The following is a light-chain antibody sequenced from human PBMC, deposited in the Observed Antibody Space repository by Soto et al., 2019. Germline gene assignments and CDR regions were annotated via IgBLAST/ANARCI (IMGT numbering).Light chain of an antibody. CDR1: SSDVGGYNY. J-gene: IGLJ2*01. Sequence: QSALTQPASVSGSPGQSITISCTGTSSDVGGYNYVSWYQHYPGKAPKLMIYDVSTRPSGVSNRFSGSKSGNTASLTISGLQAEDEADYYFSSYTSSSSRVFGGGTKLTVL. CDR2: DVS. CDR3: SSYTSSSSRV. V-gene: IGLV2-14*03.